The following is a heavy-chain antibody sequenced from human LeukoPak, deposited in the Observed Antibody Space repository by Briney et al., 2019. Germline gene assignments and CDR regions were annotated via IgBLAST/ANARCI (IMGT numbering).Heavy chain of an antibody. Sequence: PSETLSLTCTVSGGSISSSSYYWGWIRQPPGKRLEWIGSIYYSGSTYYNPSLKSRVTISVDTSKNQFSLKLSSVTAADTAVYYCASYCSSTSCYETPWGQGTLVTVSS. CDR3: ASYCSSTSCYETP. V-gene: IGHV4-39*07. CDR2: IYYSGST. D-gene: IGHD2-2*01. CDR1: GGSISSSSYY. J-gene: IGHJ5*02.